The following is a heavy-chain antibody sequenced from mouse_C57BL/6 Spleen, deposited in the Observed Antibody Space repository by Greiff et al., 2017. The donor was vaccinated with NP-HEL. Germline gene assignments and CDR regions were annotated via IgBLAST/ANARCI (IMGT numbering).Heavy chain of an antibody. Sequence: QVQLQQSGAELMKPGASVKLSCKATGYTFTGYWIEWVKQRPGHGLEWIGEILPGSGSTNSNEKFKGKATFTADTSSNTAYMQLSSLTTEDSAIYYCARLGYDYDEGYARDYWGQGTSVTVSS. CDR2: ILPGSGST. CDR1: GYTFTGYW. V-gene: IGHV1-9*01. D-gene: IGHD2-4*01. J-gene: IGHJ4*01. CDR3: ARLGYDYDEGYARDY.